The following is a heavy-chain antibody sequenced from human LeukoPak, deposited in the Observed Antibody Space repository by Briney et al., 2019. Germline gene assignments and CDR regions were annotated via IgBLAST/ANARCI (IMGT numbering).Heavy chain of an antibody. D-gene: IGHD6-13*01. J-gene: IGHJ4*02. CDR3: AKEDYSRRPDPDY. V-gene: IGHV3-53*01. CDR1: GFTVSSNY. Sequence: GGSLRLSCAASGFTVSSNYMSWVRQAPGKGLEWVSVIYSGGSTYYADSVKGRFTISRDNSKNTLYLQMNSLRAEDTAVYYCAKEDYSRRPDPDYWGQGTLVTVSS. CDR2: IYSGGST.